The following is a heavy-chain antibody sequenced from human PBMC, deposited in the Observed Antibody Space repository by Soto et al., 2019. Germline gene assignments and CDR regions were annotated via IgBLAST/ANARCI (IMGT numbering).Heavy chain of an antibody. V-gene: IGHV3-30-3*01. Sequence: QVQLVESGGGVVQPGRSLRLSCAASGFTFSSYAMHWVRQAPGKGLEWVAVISYDGSNKYYADSVKGRFTISRDNSKNTLYLQMNSLRAEDTAVYYCARSTVHIVLVPAAIGYWGQGTLVTVSS. CDR3: ARSTVHIVLVPAAIGY. J-gene: IGHJ4*02. D-gene: IGHD2-2*01. CDR1: GFTFSSYA. CDR2: ISYDGSNK.